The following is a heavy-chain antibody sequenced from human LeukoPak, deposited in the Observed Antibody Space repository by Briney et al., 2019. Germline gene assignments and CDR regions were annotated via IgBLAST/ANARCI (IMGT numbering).Heavy chain of an antibody. J-gene: IGHJ1*01. V-gene: IGHV1-2*02. D-gene: IGHD3-3*01. CDR1: GYTFTAYY. CDR3: ARPAPAPYDFWSGYPPVFQH. CDR2: INPNSGGT. Sequence: ASVKVSCKASGYTFTAYYMHWVRQAPGQGLEWMGWINPNSGGTNYAQKFQGRVTMTRDTSISTAYMELSRLRSDDTAVYYCARPAPAPYDFWSGYPPVFQHWGQGTLVTVSS.